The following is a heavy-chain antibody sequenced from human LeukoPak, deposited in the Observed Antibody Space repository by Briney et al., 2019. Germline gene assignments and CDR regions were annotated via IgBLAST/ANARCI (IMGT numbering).Heavy chain of an antibody. Sequence: GGSLRLSCAASGFTFSSYAMHWVRQAPGKGLEWVAVISYDGSNKYYADSVKGRFTISRDNSKNTLYLQMNSLRAEDTAVYYCARESGSYHGYYFDYWGQGTLVTVSS. J-gene: IGHJ4*02. D-gene: IGHD1-26*01. CDR2: ISYDGSNK. V-gene: IGHV3-30*04. CDR3: ARESGSYHGYYFDY. CDR1: GFTFSSYA.